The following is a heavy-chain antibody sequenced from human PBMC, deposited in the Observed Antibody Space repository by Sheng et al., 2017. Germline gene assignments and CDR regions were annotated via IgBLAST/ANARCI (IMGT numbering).Heavy chain of an antibody. Sequence: QVQLVESGGGVVQPGRSLRLSCAASGFTFSSYGMHWVRQAPGKGLEWVAVISYDGSNKYYADSVKGRFTISRDNSKNTLYLQMNSLRAEDTAVYYCAKDQTVGATASDYWGQGTLVTVSS. CDR3: AKDQTVGATASDY. CDR1: GFTFSSYG. J-gene: IGHJ4*02. D-gene: IGHD1-26*01. V-gene: IGHV3-30*18. CDR2: ISYDGSNK.